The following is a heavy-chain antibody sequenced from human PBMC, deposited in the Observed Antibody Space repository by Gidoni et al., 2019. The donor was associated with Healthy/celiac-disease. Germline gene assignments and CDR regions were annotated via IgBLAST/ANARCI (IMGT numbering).Heavy chain of an antibody. CDR3: ARAGVGGVGYFDY. V-gene: IGHV1-69*01. D-gene: IGHD3-10*01. J-gene: IGHJ4*02. CDR1: GGHFSSYA. CDR2: IIPIFGTA. Sequence: QVQLVQSGAEVKKPGSSVKVSCKASGGHFSSYAISWVRQAPGQGLEVMGGIIPIFGTANYAQKFQGRVTITADESTSTAYMELSSLRSEDTAVYYCARAGVGGVGYFDYWGQGTLVTVSS.